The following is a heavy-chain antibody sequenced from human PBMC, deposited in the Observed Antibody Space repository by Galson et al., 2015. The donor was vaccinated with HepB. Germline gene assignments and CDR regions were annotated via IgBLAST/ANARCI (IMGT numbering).Heavy chain of an antibody. V-gene: IGHV3-30*18. CDR1: GFTFSSYG. CDR2: ISYDGSNK. D-gene: IGHD4-17*01. J-gene: IGHJ4*02. Sequence: SLRLSCAASGFTFSSYGMHWVRQAPGKGLEWVAVISYDGSNKYYADSVKGRFTISRDNSKNTLYLQMNSLRAEDTAVYYCAKDRSVTTFLPYYFDYWGQGTLVTVSS. CDR3: AKDRSVTTFLPYYFDY.